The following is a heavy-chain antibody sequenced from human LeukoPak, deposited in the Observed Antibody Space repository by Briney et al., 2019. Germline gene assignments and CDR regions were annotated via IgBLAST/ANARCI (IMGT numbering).Heavy chain of an antibody. CDR3: ARTVGGSYWYY. J-gene: IGHJ4*02. D-gene: IGHD1-26*01. CDR1: GGSISSSSYY. V-gene: IGHV4-39*01. CDR2: IYYSGST. Sequence: SETLSLTCTVSGGSISSSSYYWGWIRQPPGKGLEWIGSIYYSGSTYYNPSLKSRVTISVDTSKNQFSLKLSSVTAADTAVYYCARTVGGSYWYYWGQGTLVTVSS.